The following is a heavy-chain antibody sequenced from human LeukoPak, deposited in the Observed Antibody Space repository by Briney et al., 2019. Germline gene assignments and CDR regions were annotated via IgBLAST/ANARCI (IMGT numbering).Heavy chain of an antibody. CDR1: GYSISSGYY. J-gene: IGHJ4*02. CDR2: IYHSGST. V-gene: IGHV4-38-2*01. Sequence: PSETLSLTCAVSGYSISSGYYWGWIRQPPGKGLEWIGSIYHSGSTYYNPSLKSRVTISVDTSKNQFSLKLSSVTAADTAVYYCARASGLTNPPIIKDIVVVPAAMAFDYWGQGTLVTVSS. D-gene: IGHD2-2*01. CDR3: ARASGLTNPPIIKDIVVVPAAMAFDY.